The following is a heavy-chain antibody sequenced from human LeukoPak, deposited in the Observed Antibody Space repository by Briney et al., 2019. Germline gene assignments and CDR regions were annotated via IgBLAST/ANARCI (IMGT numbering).Heavy chain of an antibody. V-gene: IGHV3-21*01. CDR1: GFTFNNYT. CDR3: ASFDYGGNSLHDAFGI. D-gene: IGHD4-23*01. J-gene: IGHJ3*02. CDR2: ISSSSSYI. Sequence: PGGSLRLSCAASGFTFNNYTMSWVRQAPGKGLEWVSSISSSSSYIYYADSVKGRFTISRDNAKNSLYLQMNSLRAEDTAVYYCASFDYGGNSLHDAFGIWGQGTMVTVSS.